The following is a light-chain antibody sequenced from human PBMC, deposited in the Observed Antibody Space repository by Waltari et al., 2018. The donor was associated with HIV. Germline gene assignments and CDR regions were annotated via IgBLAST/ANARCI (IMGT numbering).Light chain of an antibody. CDR1: RSNIGSCS. Sequence: QSVVSQPPSASAAPGQRVTISCSASRSNIGSCSVYWYQQFPGTAPKLLIYRTNQRSSGVPDRLSGSKSGTSASLAISGLRPEDEAEYYCAAWDDSLSGWVFGGGTKLTVL. CDR2: RTN. J-gene: IGLJ3*02. CDR3: AAWDDSLSGWV. V-gene: IGLV1-47*01.